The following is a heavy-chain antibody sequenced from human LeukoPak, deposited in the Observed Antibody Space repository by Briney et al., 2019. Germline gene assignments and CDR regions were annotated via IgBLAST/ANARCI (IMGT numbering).Heavy chain of an antibody. J-gene: IGHJ4*02. D-gene: IGHD3-10*01. Sequence: PSETLSLTCTVSGGSISSGGYYWSWIRQPPGKGLEWIGEIYDSGSTNYNPSLKSRVTISVDKSKNQFSLKLSSVTAADTAVYYCARRSGSGNAHFDYWGQGTLVTVSS. V-gene: IGHV4-39*07. CDR3: ARRSGSGNAHFDY. CDR1: GGSISSGGYY. CDR2: IYDSGST.